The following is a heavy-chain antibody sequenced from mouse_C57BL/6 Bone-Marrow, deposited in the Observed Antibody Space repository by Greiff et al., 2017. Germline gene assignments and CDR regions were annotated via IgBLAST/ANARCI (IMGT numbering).Heavy chain of an antibody. CDR3: ARDGWYFDV. Sequence: VKLQQSGAELMKPGASVKLSCKATGYTFTGYWIEWVKQRPGHGLEWIGEILPGSGSTNYNAKFKGKATFTADTSSNTAYMQLRSLTTEDSAIYYCARDGWYFDVWGTGTTVTVSS. V-gene: IGHV1-9*01. CDR1: GYTFTGYW. J-gene: IGHJ1*03. CDR2: ILPGSGST. D-gene: IGHD2-3*01.